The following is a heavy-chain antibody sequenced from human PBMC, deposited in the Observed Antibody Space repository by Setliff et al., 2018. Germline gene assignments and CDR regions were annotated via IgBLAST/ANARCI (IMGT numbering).Heavy chain of an antibody. J-gene: IGHJ4*02. CDR1: GFTFSRYT. V-gene: IGHV3-21*01. D-gene: IGHD2-21*01. CDR3: SSYLVS. CDR2: ISSSSSYI. Sequence: GGSLRLSCAASGFTFSRYTINWVRQAPGKGLEWVSSISSSSSYIYYTDSVKGRFAISRDNAKNSLYLQMNSLRAEDTAVYYCSSYLVSWGQGALVTVSS.